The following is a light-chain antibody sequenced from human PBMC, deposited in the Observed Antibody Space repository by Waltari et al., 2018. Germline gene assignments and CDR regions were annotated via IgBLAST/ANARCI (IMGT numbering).Light chain of an antibody. CDR2: TNN. CDR3: AACDDSLNGVM. J-gene: IGLJ3*02. Sequence: QSVLTQPPSASGTPGQRVTISCSGSSSNIGGHSVNWYQQFPGTAPKLLIFTNNQRPSGVPDRFSGSKSDTSASLAIRGLQSDDEADYYCAACDDSLNGVMFGGGTKLTVL. V-gene: IGLV1-44*01. CDR1: SSNIGGHS.